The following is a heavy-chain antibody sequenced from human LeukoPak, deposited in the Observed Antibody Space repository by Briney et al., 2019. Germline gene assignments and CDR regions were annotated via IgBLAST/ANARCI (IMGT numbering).Heavy chain of an antibody. CDR1: GLTFYTYG. CDR3: AQTRRVAGEDY. J-gene: IGHJ4*02. CDR2: INHSGST. D-gene: IGHD6-19*01. Sequence: GSLRLSCAVSGLTFYTYGMSWVRQPPGKGLEWIGEINHSGSTNYNPSLKSRVTISVDTSKNQFSLKLSSVTAADTAVYYCAQTRRVAGEDYWGQGTLVTVSS. V-gene: IGHV4-34*08.